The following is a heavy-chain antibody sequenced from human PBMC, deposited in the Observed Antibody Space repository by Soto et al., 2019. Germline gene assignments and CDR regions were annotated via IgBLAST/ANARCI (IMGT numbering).Heavy chain of an antibody. D-gene: IGHD3-10*01. Sequence: GGSLRLSCAASGFTFNNYWLSWVRQAPGQGLEWVANMNQDGTIKYYVDSVKGRFTISRDNAENSLFLQMNSLRAEDTAVYYFPRDHQSTLDYYFDYWGQGALVTVSS. V-gene: IGHV3-7*01. CDR2: MNQDGTIK. J-gene: IGHJ4*02. CDR1: GFTFNNYW. CDR3: PRDHQSTLDYYFDY.